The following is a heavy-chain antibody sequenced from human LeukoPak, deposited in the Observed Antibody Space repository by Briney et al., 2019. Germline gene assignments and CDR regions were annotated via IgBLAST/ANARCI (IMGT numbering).Heavy chain of an antibody. J-gene: IGHJ6*03. CDR2: IYHSGST. CDR1: GDSISSSNW. Sequence: SETLSLTCAVSGDSISSSNWWSWVRQPPGKGLEWIGEIYHSGSTNYNPSLKSRVTIPVDTSKNQFSLKLSSVTAADTAVYYCARDNPGGYDILTGYYYYYYMDVWGKGTTVTISS. D-gene: IGHD3-9*01. CDR3: ARDNPGGYDILTGYYYYYYMDV. V-gene: IGHV4-4*02.